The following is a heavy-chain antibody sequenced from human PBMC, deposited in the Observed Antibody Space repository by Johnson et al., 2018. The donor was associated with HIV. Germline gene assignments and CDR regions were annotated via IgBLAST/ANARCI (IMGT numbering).Heavy chain of an antibody. CDR3: AKDLSDSSGYHDAFDI. CDR2: IWYDGSNK. V-gene: IGHV3-33*06. CDR1: GFNFSSYG. D-gene: IGHD3-22*01. Sequence: QVQLVESGGGVVQPGRSLRLSCAASGFNFSSYGMHWVRQAPGKGLEWVAVIWYDGSNKYYADSVKGRFTISRDNSKNTLYLQMNSLRAEDTAVYYCAKDLSDSSGYHDAFDIWGQGTMVTVSS. J-gene: IGHJ3*02.